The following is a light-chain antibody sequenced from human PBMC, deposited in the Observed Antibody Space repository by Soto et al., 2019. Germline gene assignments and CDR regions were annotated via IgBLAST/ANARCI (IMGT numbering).Light chain of an antibody. Sequence: EMVSTQAPRALSRSPGERATLSCRASQTVANYLDWYQQKPGQAPRLLIYESSNRATGIAARFSGSGSGTDFTLTISSLEPEDFAVYYCQQRSKWPQTFGQGTKVDI. V-gene: IGKV3-11*01. CDR3: QQRSKWPQT. J-gene: IGKJ1*01. CDR2: ESS. CDR1: QTVANY.